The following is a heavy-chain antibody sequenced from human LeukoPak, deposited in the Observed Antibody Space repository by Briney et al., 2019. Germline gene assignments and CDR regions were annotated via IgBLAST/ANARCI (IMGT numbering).Heavy chain of an antibody. J-gene: IGHJ4*02. V-gene: IGHV3-23*01. CDR2: SSGSGGST. Sequence: PGGSLRLSCAASGFTFSSYAMSWVRQAPGKGLEWVSASSGSGGSTYYADSVKGRFTISRDNSKNTLYLQMNSLRAEDTAVYYCAKDSLLLWFGELWVDYWGQGTLVTVSS. CDR1: GFTFSSYA. D-gene: IGHD3-10*01. CDR3: AKDSLLLWFGELWVDY.